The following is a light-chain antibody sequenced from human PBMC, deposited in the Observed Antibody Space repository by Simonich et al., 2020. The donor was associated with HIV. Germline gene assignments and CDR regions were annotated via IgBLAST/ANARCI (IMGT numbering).Light chain of an antibody. CDR2: TAS. CDR3: QQSYSTPLT. V-gene: IGKV1-39*01. Sequence: DIQMTQSPSSLSASVGEKDTITCRSSQSIRCYLNWYQQKPGQAPKLLIYTASSLQSGVPSSFSGSGSGTDFTLTISSLQPEDFATYYCQQSYSTPLTFGGGTKVEIK. J-gene: IGKJ4*01. CDR1: QSIRCY.